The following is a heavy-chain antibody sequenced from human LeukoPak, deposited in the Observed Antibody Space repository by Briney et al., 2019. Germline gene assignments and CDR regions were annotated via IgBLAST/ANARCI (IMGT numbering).Heavy chain of an antibody. V-gene: IGHV4-59*11. CDR1: GDSITSHY. Sequence: SETLSLTCNVSGDSITSHYWNWIRQPPGKGLEWIGYIYYTGIIKYNPSLTSRVSMSVDTAKNQFFLKMKSVTAADTAVYHCARSVDYFDNTGPHMMFDYWGQGSLVTVSS. CDR3: ARSVDYFDNTGPHMMFDY. CDR2: IYYTGII. D-gene: IGHD3-22*01. J-gene: IGHJ4*02.